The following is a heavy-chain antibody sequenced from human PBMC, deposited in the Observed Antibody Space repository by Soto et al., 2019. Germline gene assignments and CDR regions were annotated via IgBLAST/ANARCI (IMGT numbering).Heavy chain of an antibody. D-gene: IGHD5-12*01. CDR1: GGSISSYY. CDR2: IYYSGST. J-gene: IGHJ6*03. V-gene: IGHV4-59*08. CDR3: ARGDSGYPYYYYYYMDV. Sequence: SETLSLTCTVSGGSISSYYWSWIRQPPGKGLEWIGYIYYSGSTNYNPSLKSRVTISVDTSKNQFSLKLSSVTAADTAVYYCARGDSGYPYYYYYYMDVWGKGTTVTVSS.